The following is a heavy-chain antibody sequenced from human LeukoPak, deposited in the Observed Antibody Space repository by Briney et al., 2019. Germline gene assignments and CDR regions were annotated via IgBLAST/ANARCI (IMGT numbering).Heavy chain of an antibody. CDR2: INPSGSST. J-gene: IGHJ4*02. Sequence: GASVKVSCKPSGFRFTSYYMHWVRPAPGQGLEWMGLINPSGSSTSYTQKFQGRVTMTREMSTSTVNLELNILRSEDTAVYYCARSITIYGVVDYWGQGTLVTVSS. V-gene: IGHV1-46*01. CDR1: GFRFTSYY. CDR3: ARSITIYGVVDY. D-gene: IGHD3-3*01.